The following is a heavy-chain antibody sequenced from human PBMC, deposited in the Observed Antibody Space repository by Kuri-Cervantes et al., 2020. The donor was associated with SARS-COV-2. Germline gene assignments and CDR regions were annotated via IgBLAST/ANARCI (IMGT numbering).Heavy chain of an antibody. CDR2: IYYTGST. J-gene: IGHJ4*02. D-gene: IGHD6-19*01. CDR3: VRHPPLAVPGDFFDY. V-gene: IGHV4-39*01. Sequence: AGSLRLSCTVSGYSISSSTYYWGWIRQPPGKGLEWIGSIYYTGSTYYNPSLKSRITISVDTSNTQFSLKLMPVTAAATAAYYFVRHPPLAVPGDFFDYWGQGALVTVSS. CDR1: GYSISSSTYY.